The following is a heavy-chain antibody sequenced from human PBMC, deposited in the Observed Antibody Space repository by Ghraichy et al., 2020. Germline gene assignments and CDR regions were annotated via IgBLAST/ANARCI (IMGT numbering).Heavy chain of an antibody. CDR2: ITRSSSFK. CDR1: GLSDYS. Sequence: GGSLRLSCVGSGLSDYSMNWVRQSPGKGLEWISYITRSSSFKSYTDSVKGRFTISRDNAQNSLYLQMNSLRDEDTAVYYCARGSSVVGFYYYDGMDVWGQGTTVTVSS. V-gene: IGHV3-48*02. CDR3: ARGSSVVGFYYYDGMDV. J-gene: IGHJ6*02. D-gene: IGHD4-23*01.